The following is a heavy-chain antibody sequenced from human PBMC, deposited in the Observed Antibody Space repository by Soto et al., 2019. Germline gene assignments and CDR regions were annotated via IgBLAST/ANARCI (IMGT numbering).Heavy chain of an antibody. Sequence: QVQLVQSGAEVKKPGASVKVSCKASGYSFTSYGISWVRQAPGQGLECMGWISAYNGNTNYAQKFQCRVTMTTDPSTSTAYMELRSLRSDDTAVYYCARGRYYYDSSGYYYNRWYFDLWGRGTLVTVSS. CDR1: GYSFTSYG. J-gene: IGHJ2*01. V-gene: IGHV1-18*01. CDR2: ISAYNGNT. CDR3: ARGRYYYDSSGYYYNRWYFDL. D-gene: IGHD3-22*01.